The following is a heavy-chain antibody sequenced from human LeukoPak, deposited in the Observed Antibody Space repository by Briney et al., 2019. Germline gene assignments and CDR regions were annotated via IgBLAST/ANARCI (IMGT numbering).Heavy chain of an antibody. V-gene: IGHV3-53*01. D-gene: IGHD3-3*01. Sequence: GGPLRLSCAASGFTVSSNSMSWVRQAPGKGLEWVSVIYSGGSTYSADSVKGRFTISRDNSKNTLYLQMNSLRAEDTAVYYCARGRLWEWLFFDYWGQGTLVTVSS. CDR1: GFTVSSNS. CDR3: ARGRLWEWLFFDY. J-gene: IGHJ4*02. CDR2: IYSGGST.